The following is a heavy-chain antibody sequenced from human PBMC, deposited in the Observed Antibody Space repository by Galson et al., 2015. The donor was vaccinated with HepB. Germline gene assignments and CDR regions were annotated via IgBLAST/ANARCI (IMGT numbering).Heavy chain of an antibody. CDR2: TYYRSTWKN. D-gene: IGHD6-19*01. Sequence: CAISGDSVSSNGATWNWIRQSPSRGLEWLGRTYYRSTWKNDYAVSMKSRLTINSDTSRNQLSLQLNSVTPEDTAVYYCARQYGSVFDSWGQGTLVTVSS. J-gene: IGHJ4*02. CDR3: ARQYGSVFDS. V-gene: IGHV6-1*01. CDR1: GDSVSSNGAT.